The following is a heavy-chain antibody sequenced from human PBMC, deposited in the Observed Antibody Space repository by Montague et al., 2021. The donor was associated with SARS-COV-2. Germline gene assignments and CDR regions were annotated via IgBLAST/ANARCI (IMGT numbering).Heavy chain of an antibody. D-gene: IGHD3-3*01. V-gene: IGHV3-30*18. Sequence: SLRLSCAASGFTFSSYGMHWVRQAPGKGLEWVAVISYDGSNKYYADSVKGRFTISRDNSKNTLYLQMNSLRAEDTAVYYCAKDRRYYDFWSGYLGRPTRHYYDYGMDVWGQGTTVTVSS. CDR2: ISYDGSNK. J-gene: IGHJ6*02. CDR1: GFTFSSYG. CDR3: AKDRRYYDFWSGYLGRPTRHYYDYGMDV.